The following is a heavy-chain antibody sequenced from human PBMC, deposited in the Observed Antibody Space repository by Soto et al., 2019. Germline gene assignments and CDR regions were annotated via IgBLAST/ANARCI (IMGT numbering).Heavy chain of an antibody. CDR3: VRFSILVSGRGRGAFFDS. Sequence: EVQLLESGGNLVQPGGSLRLSCAASGFSFSTYALTWVRQVPGKGLEWVSGISASGATTYYADSVKGRFTISRDNAKNSVHLQMNSLRDEDTAVYYCVRFSILVSGRGRGAFFDSWGQGTPVTVSS. CDR1: GFSFSTYA. V-gene: IGHV3-23*01. CDR2: ISASGATT. D-gene: IGHD6-19*01. J-gene: IGHJ4*02.